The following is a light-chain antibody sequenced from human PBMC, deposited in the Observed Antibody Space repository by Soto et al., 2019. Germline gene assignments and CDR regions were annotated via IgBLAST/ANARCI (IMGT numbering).Light chain of an antibody. CDR1: QSISRW. CDR2: DGF. Sequence: DIQMTQSPSTLSASVGDRVTITCRASQSISRWLAWYQQKTGKAPNLLIHDGFSLESGVPSRFSGSGSGTEFTLTITSLQRDDFATYYCQQYHTSWTFGQGTRVEI. J-gene: IGKJ1*01. V-gene: IGKV1-5*01. CDR3: QQYHTSWT.